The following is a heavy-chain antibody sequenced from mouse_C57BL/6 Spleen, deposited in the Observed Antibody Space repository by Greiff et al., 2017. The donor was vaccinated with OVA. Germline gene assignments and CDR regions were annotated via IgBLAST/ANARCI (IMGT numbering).Heavy chain of an antibody. CDR2: IDPSDSYT. CDR3: ARGYYGSSYDFDY. D-gene: IGHD1-1*01. J-gene: IGHJ2*01. CDR1: GYTFTSYW. V-gene: IGHV1-69*01. Sequence: QVHVKQPGAELVMPGASVKLSCKASGYTFTSYWMHWVQQRPGQGLEWIGEIDPSDSYTNYNQKFKGKSTLTVDKSTSAAYMPLSSLTAEDSAVDYCARGYYGSSYDFDYWGQGTTLTVSS.